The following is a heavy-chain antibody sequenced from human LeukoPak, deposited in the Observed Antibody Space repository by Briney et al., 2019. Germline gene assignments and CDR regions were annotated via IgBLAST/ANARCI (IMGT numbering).Heavy chain of an antibody. J-gene: IGHJ5*02. CDR2: INPNSGGT. CDR1: GYTFTGYY. V-gene: IGHV1-2*02. D-gene: IGHD3-3*01. Sequence: ASVKVSCKASGYTFTGYYMHWVRQAPGQGLEWMGWINPNSGGTNYAQKFQGRVTMTRDTPISTAYMELSRLRSDDTAVYYCARDGGGTIFGVVTPIGSYWFDPWGQGTLVTVSS. CDR3: ARDGGGTIFGVVTPIGSYWFDP.